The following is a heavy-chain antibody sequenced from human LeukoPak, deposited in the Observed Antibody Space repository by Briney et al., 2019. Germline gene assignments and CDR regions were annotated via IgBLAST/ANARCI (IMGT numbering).Heavy chain of an antibody. V-gene: IGHV4-59*01. J-gene: IGHJ6*03. CDR3: ARVPRSYYYYYYMDV. Sequence: SETLSLTCTVSGGSISSYYWSWIRQPPGKGLEWIGYIYYSGNNNYNPSLKSRVTISVDTSKNQFSLKLSSVTAADTAVYYCARVPRSYYYYYYMDVWGKGTTVTVSS. CDR1: GGSISSYY. CDR2: IYYSGNN.